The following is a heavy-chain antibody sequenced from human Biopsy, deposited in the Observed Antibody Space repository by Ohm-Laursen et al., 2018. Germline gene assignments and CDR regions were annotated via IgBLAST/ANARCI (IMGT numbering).Heavy chain of an antibody. J-gene: IGHJ6*02. CDR3: ARGPLGPLLEWLLFQTSIDV. V-gene: IGHV1-2*07. D-gene: IGHD3-3*01. CDR2: VNPNNGDK. Sequence: GASVKVSCKVSGYTFIDYYIHWVRQAPGQGLEWMGWVNPNNGDKKFAPDLQGRLTMTRDKSTSTACMELISLRSDDTAVYYCARGPLGPLLEWLLFQTSIDVWGQGTTVTVSS. CDR1: GYTFIDYY.